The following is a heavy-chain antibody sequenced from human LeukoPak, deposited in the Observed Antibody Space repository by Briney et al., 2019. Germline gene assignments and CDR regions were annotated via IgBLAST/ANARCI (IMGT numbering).Heavy chain of an antibody. Sequence: PSETLSLTCTVSGGSISSYYWSWIRQAPGKGLEWIGYIYYSGGTNYNPSLKSRVTMSVDTSNNQFSLKLSSVTAADTAVYYCAGMSSSYPNYYHGMDVWGQGTTVTVSS. D-gene: IGHD2-15*01. CDR1: GGSISSYY. CDR2: IYYSGGT. V-gene: IGHV4-59*08. CDR3: AGMSSSYPNYYHGMDV. J-gene: IGHJ6*02.